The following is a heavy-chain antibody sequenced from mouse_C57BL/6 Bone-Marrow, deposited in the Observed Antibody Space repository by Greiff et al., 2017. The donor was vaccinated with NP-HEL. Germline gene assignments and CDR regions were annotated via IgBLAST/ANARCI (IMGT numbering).Heavy chain of an antibody. V-gene: IGHV1-81*01. Sequence: VQLQQSGAELARPGASVKLSCKASGYTFTSYGISWVKQRTGQGLEWIGEIYPRSGNTYYNEKFKGKATLTADKSSSTAYMELRSLTSEDSAAYFCARSYGSSYYYYAKDYWGQGTSVTVSS. CDR2: IYPRSGNT. D-gene: IGHD1-1*01. CDR3: ARSYGSSYYYYAKDY. CDR1: GYTFTSYG. J-gene: IGHJ4*01.